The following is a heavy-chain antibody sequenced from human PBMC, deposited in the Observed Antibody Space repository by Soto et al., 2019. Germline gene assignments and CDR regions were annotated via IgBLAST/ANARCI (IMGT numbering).Heavy chain of an antibody. CDR3: ATPRDGATYYYYGMDV. CDR2: INHSGST. D-gene: IGHD1-26*01. J-gene: IGHJ6*02. Sequence: SETLSLTCAVYGGSFSGYYWSWIRQPPGKGLEWIGEINHSGSTNYNPSLKSRVTISVDTSKNQFSLKLSSVTAADTAVYYCATPRDGATYYYYGMDVWGQGTTVTVSS. CDR1: GGSFSGYY. V-gene: IGHV4-34*01.